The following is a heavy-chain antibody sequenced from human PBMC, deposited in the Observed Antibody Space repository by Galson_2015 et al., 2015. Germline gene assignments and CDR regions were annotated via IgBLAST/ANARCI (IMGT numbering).Heavy chain of an antibody. V-gene: IGHV3-11*01. D-gene: IGHD1-26*01. Sequence: SLRLSCAASGFTFSDYYMSWIRQAPGKGLEWVSYISSSGSTIYYADSVKGRFTISRDNAKNSLYLQMNSLRAEDTAVYYCARDWDRQWELRRGGNFDYWGQGTLVTVSS. CDR2: ISSSGSTI. CDR1: GFTFSDYY. CDR3: ARDWDRQWELRRGGNFDY. J-gene: IGHJ4*02.